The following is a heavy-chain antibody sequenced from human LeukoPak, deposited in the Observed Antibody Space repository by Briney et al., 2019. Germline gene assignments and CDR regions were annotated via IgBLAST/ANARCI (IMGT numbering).Heavy chain of an antibody. D-gene: IGHD3-10*01. Sequence: SETLSLTCSVSGGSISTYYWSWIRQPAGKGLEWIGRIYTSGSTNYNPSLKRRVTMSVDTSRNQFSLKLNSVIAADTAVYYCARDGFRGSLVRGQFDYWGQGTLVTVSS. CDR2: IYTSGST. CDR1: GGSISTYY. V-gene: IGHV4-4*07. CDR3: ARDGFRGSLVRGQFDY. J-gene: IGHJ4*02.